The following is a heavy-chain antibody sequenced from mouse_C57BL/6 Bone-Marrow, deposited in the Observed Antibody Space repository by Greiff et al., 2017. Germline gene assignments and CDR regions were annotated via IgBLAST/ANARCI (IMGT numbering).Heavy chain of an antibody. Sequence: DVHLVESGGGLVKPGGSLKLSCAASGFTFSDYGMHWVRQAPEKGLEWVAYISSGSSTIYYADTVKGRFTISRDNAKNTLFLQMTSLRSEDTAMYYCARWHYDYWGQGTTLTVSS. CDR1: GFTFSDYG. CDR3: ARWHYDY. D-gene: IGHD1-1*01. J-gene: IGHJ2*01. CDR2: ISSGSSTI. V-gene: IGHV5-17*01.